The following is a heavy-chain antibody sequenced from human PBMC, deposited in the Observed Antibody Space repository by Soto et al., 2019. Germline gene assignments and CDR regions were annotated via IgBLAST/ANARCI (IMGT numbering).Heavy chain of an antibody. CDR2: IYWDDDE. V-gene: IGHV2-5*02. Sequence: QITLKESGPTLVKPTQTLTLTCTFSGFSLSTTAEGVGWIRQPPGKALEWLALIYWDDDERYSPSLKSRLTITKDTSKNQVVLTMNNVDPVDTATYYCAHGSCSSADCYPNPYLDYWGKGILVTVSS. D-gene: IGHD2-2*01. CDR1: GFSLSTTAEG. CDR3: AHGSCSSADCYPNPYLDY. J-gene: IGHJ4*02.